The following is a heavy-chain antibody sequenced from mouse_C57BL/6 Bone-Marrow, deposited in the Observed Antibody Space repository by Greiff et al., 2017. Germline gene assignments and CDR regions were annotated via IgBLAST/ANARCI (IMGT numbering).Heavy chain of an antibody. J-gene: IGHJ4*01. CDR3: ARKGDYGSRGYAMDY. D-gene: IGHD1-1*01. CDR1: GFSLTSYG. Sequence: QVQLKESGPGLVQPSPSLSITCTVSGFSLTSYGVHWVRQSPGKGLEWLGVIWSGGSTDYNAAFISRLSISKDNSKSQVFFKMNSLQADDTAIYYCARKGDYGSRGYAMDYWGQGTSVTVSS. CDR2: IWSGGST. V-gene: IGHV2-2*01.